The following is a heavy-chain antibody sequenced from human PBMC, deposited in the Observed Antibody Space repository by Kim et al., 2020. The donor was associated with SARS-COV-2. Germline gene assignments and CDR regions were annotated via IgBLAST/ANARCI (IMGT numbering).Heavy chain of an antibody. CDR3: ARQGSGWRGAFDI. D-gene: IGHD6-19*01. V-gene: IGHV4-39*01. J-gene: IGHJ3*02. CDR1: GDSINNVNYY. Sequence: SETLSLTCNVSGDSINNVNYYWGWIRQPPGKGLEWIGSAYYRGSPYYNPSLKSRVTISVDTSKSHFFLKLSSVTAADTAVYYCARQGSGWRGAFDIWGQGTVVTVSS. CDR2: AYYRGSP.